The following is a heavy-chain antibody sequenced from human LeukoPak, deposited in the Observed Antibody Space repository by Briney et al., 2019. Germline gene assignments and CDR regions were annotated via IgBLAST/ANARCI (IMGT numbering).Heavy chain of an antibody. D-gene: IGHD3-16*02. Sequence: SETLSLTCAVYGGSFSGYYWSLIRQPPGKGLEWIGEINHSGSTNCNPSLKSRVTISVDTSKNQFSLKLSSVTAADTAVYYCARCAPYYDYVWGSYRQRGAFDIWGQGTMVTVSS. J-gene: IGHJ3*02. CDR2: INHSGST. V-gene: IGHV4-34*01. CDR1: GGSFSGYY. CDR3: ARCAPYYDYVWGSYRQRGAFDI.